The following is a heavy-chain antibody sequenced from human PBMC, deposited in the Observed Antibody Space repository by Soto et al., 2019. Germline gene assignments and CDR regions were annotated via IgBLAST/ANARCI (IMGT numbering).Heavy chain of an antibody. CDR3: ASDPSTYYYGSGFLNWFDP. CDR2: IIPIFGTA. CDR1: GGTFSSYA. Sequence: GASVKVSCKASGGTFSSYAISWVRQAPGQGLEWMGGIIPIFGTANYAQKFQGRVTITADESTSTAYMELSSLRSEDTAVYYCASDPSTYYYGSGFLNWFDPWGQGTPVTVSS. J-gene: IGHJ5*02. D-gene: IGHD3-10*01. V-gene: IGHV1-69*13.